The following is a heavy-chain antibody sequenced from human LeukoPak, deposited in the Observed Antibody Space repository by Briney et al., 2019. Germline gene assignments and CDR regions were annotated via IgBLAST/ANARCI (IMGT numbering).Heavy chain of an antibody. CDR2: ISGSGGST. J-gene: IGHJ4*02. CDR3: AKDLAEMATIIDY. Sequence: GGPLRLSCAASGFTFSSYAMSWARQAPGKGLEWVSAISGSGGSTYYADSVKGRFTISRDNSKNTLYLQMNSLRAEDTGVYYCAKDLAEMATIIDYWGQGTLVTVSS. CDR1: GFTFSSYA. D-gene: IGHD5-24*01. V-gene: IGHV3-23*01.